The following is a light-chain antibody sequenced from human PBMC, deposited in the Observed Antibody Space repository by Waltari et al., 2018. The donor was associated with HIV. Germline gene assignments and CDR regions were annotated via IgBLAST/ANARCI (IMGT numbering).Light chain of an antibody. Sequence: QSALTQPPSVSGSLGQSVTISCTGTSSDVGNYNEVSWYQQSPGTAPKLMIYDVSNRPSGVPDRFAGSKSGNTASRTISGLQAEDEADYYCSSFTTSITVVFGGGTKLTVL. CDR1: SSDVGNYNE. J-gene: IGLJ2*01. V-gene: IGLV2-18*02. CDR2: DVS. CDR3: SSFTTSITVV.